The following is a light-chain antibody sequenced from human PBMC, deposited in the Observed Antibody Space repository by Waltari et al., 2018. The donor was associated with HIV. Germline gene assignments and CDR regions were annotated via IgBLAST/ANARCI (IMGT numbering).Light chain of an antibody. CDR2: QDN. J-gene: IGLJ2*01. Sequence: SYQLTQPPSISVTAGQTATITCSGNRLEHKNVSWYQRRPGQSPVALILQDNKRPSGIPERFSGSNFGDTATFAISETQGDDEGEYYCQAWDNNSVVFGGGTRLTVL. CDR1: RLEHKN. V-gene: IGLV3-1*01. CDR3: QAWDNNSVV.